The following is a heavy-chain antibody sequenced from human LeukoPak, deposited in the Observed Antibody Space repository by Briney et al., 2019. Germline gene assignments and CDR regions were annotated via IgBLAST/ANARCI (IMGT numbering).Heavy chain of an antibody. CDR1: GFTVSNVW. J-gene: IGHJ4*02. CDR3: TATLPN. Sequence: GGSLRLSCAASGFTVSNVWVSWVRQAPGKGLEWVGLIYSKTVGGTTDYAAPVKGRFTISRDDSKNTLYLQMNSLKTEDTGVYYCTATLPNWGQGTLVTVSS. V-gene: IGHV3-15*01. CDR2: IYSKTVGGTT. D-gene: IGHD2/OR15-2a*01.